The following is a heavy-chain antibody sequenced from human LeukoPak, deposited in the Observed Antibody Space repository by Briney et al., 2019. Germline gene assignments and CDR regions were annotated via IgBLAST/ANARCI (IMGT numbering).Heavy chain of an antibody. CDR2: MNPNSGNT. Sequence: ASVKVSCKASGYTFTSYDINWVRQATGQGLEWMGWMNPNSGNTGYAQKFQGRVTMTRNTSISTAYMELSSLRSEDTAVYYCASTTSRYCSGGSCYSWEDAFDIWGQGTMVTVSS. D-gene: IGHD2-15*01. V-gene: IGHV1-8*01. J-gene: IGHJ3*02. CDR3: ASTTSRYCSGGSCYSWEDAFDI. CDR1: GYTFTSYD.